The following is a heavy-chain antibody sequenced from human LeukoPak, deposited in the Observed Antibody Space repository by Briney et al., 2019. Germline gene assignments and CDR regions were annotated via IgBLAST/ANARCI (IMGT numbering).Heavy chain of an antibody. Sequence: SETLSLTCTVSGGSISSYYWSWIRQPPGKGLEWIGYIYYSGSTNYNPSLKSRVTISVDTSKNQFSLKLSSVTAADTAVYYCARSLAGDCLDYWGKGTLVTVSS. D-gene: IGHD2-21*02. V-gene: IGHV4-59*08. CDR2: IYYSGST. CDR1: GGSISSYY. CDR3: ARSLAGDCLDY. J-gene: IGHJ4*02.